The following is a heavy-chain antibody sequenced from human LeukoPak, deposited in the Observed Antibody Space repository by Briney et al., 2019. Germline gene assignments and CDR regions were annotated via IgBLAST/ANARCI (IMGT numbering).Heavy chain of an antibody. Sequence: GASVKVSCKASGYTFTSYGISWVRQAPGQGVEWMGWISAYNGNTNYAQKLQVRVTMTTDTSTSTAYMELRSLRSDDTAVYYCARDFYDSSGDTYAFDIWGQGTMVTVSS. CDR3: ARDFYDSSGDTYAFDI. CDR2: ISAYNGNT. CDR1: GYTFTSYG. D-gene: IGHD3-22*01. V-gene: IGHV1-18*01. J-gene: IGHJ3*02.